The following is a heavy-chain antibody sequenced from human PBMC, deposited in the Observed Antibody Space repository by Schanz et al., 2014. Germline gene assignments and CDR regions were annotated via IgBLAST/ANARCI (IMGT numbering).Heavy chain of an antibody. Sequence: QIQLVQSGPEVKKPGATVKVSCKASGYIFINSGISWVRQAPEQGLEWMGWISVYNHNKEYDQKFQGRVTMTTDTSASTAYMELRSLRSDDTAVYYCARDAADFYDILTEEDYWGQGTLVTVSS. CDR3: ARDAADFYDILTEEDY. D-gene: IGHD3-9*01. V-gene: IGHV1-18*01. CDR1: GYIFINSG. J-gene: IGHJ4*02. CDR2: ISVYNHNK.